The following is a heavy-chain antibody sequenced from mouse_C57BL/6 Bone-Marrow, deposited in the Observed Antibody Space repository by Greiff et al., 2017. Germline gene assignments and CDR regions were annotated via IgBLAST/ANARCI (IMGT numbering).Heavy chain of an antibody. CDR3: ASYCCGSKSWFAY. CDR2: IDPSDSYT. CDR1: GYTFTSYW. J-gene: IGHJ3*01. D-gene: IGHD1-1*01. V-gene: IGHV1-69*01. Sequence: QVQLQQPGAELVMPGASVKLSCKASGYTFTSYWMHWVKQRPGQGLEWIGEIDPSDSYTNYNQKFKGKSTLTVDKSSSTAYMQLSSLTSEDSAVYYCASYCCGSKSWFAYWGQGTLVTVSA.